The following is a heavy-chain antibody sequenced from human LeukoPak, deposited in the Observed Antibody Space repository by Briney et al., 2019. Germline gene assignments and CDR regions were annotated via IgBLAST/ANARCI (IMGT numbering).Heavy chain of an antibody. Sequence: PSETLSLTCTVSGGSISSYYWSWIRQPPGNGLEWIGYIYYSGSTNYNPSLKSRVTISVDTSKNQFSLKLSSVTAADTAVYYCARCRSGTRDFDYWGQGTLVTVSS. CDR2: IYYSGST. J-gene: IGHJ4*02. D-gene: IGHD3-10*01. CDR3: ARCRSGTRDFDY. CDR1: GGSISSYY. V-gene: IGHV4-59*01.